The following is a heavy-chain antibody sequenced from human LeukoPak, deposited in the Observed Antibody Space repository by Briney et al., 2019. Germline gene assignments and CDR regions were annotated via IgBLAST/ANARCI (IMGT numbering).Heavy chain of an antibody. Sequence: GGSLRLSCAASGFTFDDYAMHWVRPAPGKGLEWVSGISWNSGSIGYADSVKGRFTISRDNAKNSLYLQMNSLRAEDTALYYCAKEYSSGWRYFDYWGQGTLVTVSS. J-gene: IGHJ4*02. CDR2: ISWNSGSI. CDR3: AKEYSSGWRYFDY. V-gene: IGHV3-9*01. CDR1: GFTFDDYA. D-gene: IGHD6-19*01.